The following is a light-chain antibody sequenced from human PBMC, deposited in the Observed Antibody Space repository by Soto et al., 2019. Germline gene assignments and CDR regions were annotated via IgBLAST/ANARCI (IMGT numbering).Light chain of an antibody. CDR3: CSHAGIRV. Sequence: QSVLTQPASVSGSPGQSITISCIGTSSDIGSYNLVSWYQHHPGKAPKVLIYEVSKRPSGVSDRFSGSKSGNTASLTISGLRAEDEADYFCCSHAGIRVFGGGTKLTVL. CDR1: SSDIGSYNL. J-gene: IGLJ3*02. CDR2: EVS. V-gene: IGLV2-23*02.